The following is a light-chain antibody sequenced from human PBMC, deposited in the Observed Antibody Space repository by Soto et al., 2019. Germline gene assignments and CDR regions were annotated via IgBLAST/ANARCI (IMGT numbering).Light chain of an antibody. CDR1: SSNIGSNY. Sequence: QSVLTQPPSVSAAPGQKVTISCSGSSSNIGSNYLYWYQQVPGTAPKLLIYENSYRPSGIPDRFSGSKSGTSATLGITGLQTGDEADYYCGAWDSSLSAWVFGGGTKLTVL. CDR2: ENS. V-gene: IGLV1-51*01. CDR3: GAWDSSLSAWV. J-gene: IGLJ3*02.